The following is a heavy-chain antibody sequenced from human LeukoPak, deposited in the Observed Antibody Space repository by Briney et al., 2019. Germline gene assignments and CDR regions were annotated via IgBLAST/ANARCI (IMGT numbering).Heavy chain of an antibody. Sequence: NPSETLSLTCAVYGGSFSGYYWSRIRQPPGKGLEWIGEINHSGSTNYNPSLKSRVTISVDTSKNQFSLKLSSVTAADTAVYYCARQALGYCSSTSCFNWFDPWGQGTLVTVSS. CDR3: ARQALGYCSSTSCFNWFDP. CDR1: GGSFSGYY. D-gene: IGHD2-2*01. CDR2: INHSGST. V-gene: IGHV4-34*01. J-gene: IGHJ5*02.